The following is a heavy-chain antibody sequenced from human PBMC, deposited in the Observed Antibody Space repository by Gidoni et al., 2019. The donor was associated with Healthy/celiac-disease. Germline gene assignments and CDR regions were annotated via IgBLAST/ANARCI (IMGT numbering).Heavy chain of an antibody. V-gene: IGHV3-9*01. CDR2: ICWNSGSI. CDR3: AGAQGEARATAIDY. CDR1: VFTFDVYA. J-gene: IGHJ4*01. Sequence: EVQLVESGGGLVQPGRSLRLSCAAPVFTFDVYAMYWVRQAPGKGLGWVSGICWNSGSIGYADSVKGQFTISRDNAKNSLYLQMYNLRAEETALYYCAGAQGEARATAIDYWGQGTLVTVSS. D-gene: IGHD2-21*02.